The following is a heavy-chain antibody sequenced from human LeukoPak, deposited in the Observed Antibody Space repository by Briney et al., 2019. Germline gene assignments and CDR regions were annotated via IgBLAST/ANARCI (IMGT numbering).Heavy chain of an antibody. D-gene: IGHD6-6*01. J-gene: IGHJ4*02. CDR3: GRKSAARKTSEFDY. CDR1: GYTFTDYY. V-gene: IGHV1-2*02. CDR2: IHPNSGGT. Sequence: ASVKLSCKASGYTFTDYYMNWVRQAPGQGLEWMGWIHPNSGGTNYAQKFQGRVTMTRDTSISTAYMELSRLTFDDTAVYYCGRKSAARKTSEFDYWGQRTLVTVSS.